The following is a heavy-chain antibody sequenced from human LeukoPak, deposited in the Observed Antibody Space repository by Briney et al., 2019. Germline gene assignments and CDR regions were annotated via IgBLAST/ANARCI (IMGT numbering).Heavy chain of an antibody. J-gene: IGHJ3*02. CDR2: ISYDGSNK. Sequence: GRSLRLSCAASGFTFSSYGMHWVRQAPGKGLEWVAVISYDGSNKYYADSVKGRFTISRDNSKNTLYLQMNSLRAEDTALYYCAKDIRGSYPEYAFDIWGQGTMVTVSS. CDR3: AKDIRGSYPEYAFDI. D-gene: IGHD1-26*01. CDR1: GFTFSSYG. V-gene: IGHV3-30*18.